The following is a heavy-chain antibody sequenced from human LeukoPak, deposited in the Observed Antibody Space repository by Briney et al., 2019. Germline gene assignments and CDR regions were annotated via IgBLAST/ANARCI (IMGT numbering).Heavy chain of an antibody. CDR2: IIPIFGTA. CDR1: GGTFSSYA. D-gene: IGHD3-9*01. J-gene: IGHJ4*02. Sequence: ASVKVSCKASGGTFSSYAISWVRQAPGQGLEWMGGIIPIFGTANYAQKFQGRVTITADESTSTAYMELSSLRSEDTAVYYCARAEKADWLFDDYFDYWGQGTLVTVSS. CDR3: ARAEKADWLFDDYFDY. V-gene: IGHV1-69*13.